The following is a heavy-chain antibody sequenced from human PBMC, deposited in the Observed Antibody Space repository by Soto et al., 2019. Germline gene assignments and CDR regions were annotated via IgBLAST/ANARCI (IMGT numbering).Heavy chain of an antibody. J-gene: IGHJ6*02. CDR2: LIPMFGTT. CDR3: ARAVVLTFTRFYDMDV. CDR1: GGTFSSYS. D-gene: IGHD3-9*01. V-gene: IGHV1-69*18. Sequence: QVQLVQSGAEVKTPGSSVKVSCKASGGTFSSYSINWVRHAPGQGIEWMGRLIPMFGTTDYAQRFQGRVTFTADESTSTASMEVTNLTSEDTAVYYCARAVVLTFTRFYDMDVWGQGTTVTVSS.